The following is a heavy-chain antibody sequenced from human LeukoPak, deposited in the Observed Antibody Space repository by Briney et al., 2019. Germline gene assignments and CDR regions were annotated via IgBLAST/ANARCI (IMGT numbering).Heavy chain of an antibody. CDR2: IIPIFGTA. CDR1: GGTFSSYA. Sequence: SVKVSCKASGGTFSSYAISWVRQAPGQGLEWMGGIIPIFGTANYAQKFQGRVTITAGESTSTAYMELSSLRSEDTAVYYCATSWYSYGPFDYWGQGTLVTVSS. CDR3: ATSWYSYGPFDY. D-gene: IGHD5-18*01. V-gene: IGHV1-69*13. J-gene: IGHJ4*02.